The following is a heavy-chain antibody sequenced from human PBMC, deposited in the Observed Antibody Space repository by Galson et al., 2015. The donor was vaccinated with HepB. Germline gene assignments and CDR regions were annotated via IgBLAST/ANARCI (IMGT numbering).Heavy chain of an antibody. V-gene: IGHV3-48*01. J-gene: IGHJ6*02. Sequence: SLRLSCAVSGFTFTSPSMNWARQAPGKGLEWVAYISSGGTKYYADSVKGRFTISRDNSKKSLYLHMSSLRAEDTAIYYCARNPASYDFYNMDVWGQGTLGPVSS. D-gene: IGHD6-25*01. CDR2: ISSGGTK. CDR3: ARNPASYDFYNMDV. CDR1: GFTFTSPS.